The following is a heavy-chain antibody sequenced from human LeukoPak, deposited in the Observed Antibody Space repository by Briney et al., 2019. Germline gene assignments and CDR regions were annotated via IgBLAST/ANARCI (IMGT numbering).Heavy chain of an antibody. CDR3: ARQVYFWSAPKGYFDY. CDR1: GYSISSGYY. D-gene: IGHD3-3*01. V-gene: IGHV4-38-2*01. CDR2: IYHSGST. J-gene: IGHJ4*02. Sequence: PSETLSLTCAVSGYSISSGYYWGWIRQPPGKGLEWTGSIYHSGSTYYNPSLKSRVTISVDTSKNQFSLKLSSVTAADTAVYYCARQVYFWSAPKGYFDYWGQGTLVTVSS.